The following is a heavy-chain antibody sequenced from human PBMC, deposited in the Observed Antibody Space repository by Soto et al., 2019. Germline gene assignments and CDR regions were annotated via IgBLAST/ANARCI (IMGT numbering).Heavy chain of an antibody. J-gene: IGHJ5*02. CDR1: GFTFSSYG. Sequence: HPGGSLRLSCAASGFTFSSYGMHWVRQAPGKGLEWVAVIWYDGSNKYYADSVKGRFTISRDNSKNTLYLQMNSLRAEDTAVYYCARDLRGYSARRNWFDPWGQGTLVTVSS. CDR2: IWYDGSNK. D-gene: IGHD5-12*01. CDR3: ARDLRGYSARRNWFDP. V-gene: IGHV3-33*01.